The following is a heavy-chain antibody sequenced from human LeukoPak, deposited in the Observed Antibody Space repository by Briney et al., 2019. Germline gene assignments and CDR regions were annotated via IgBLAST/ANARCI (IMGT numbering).Heavy chain of an antibody. J-gene: IGHJ4*02. CDR3: ARERGHLDY. Sequence: GSLRLSCVVSGFTVSSNYMSWFCQAPGRGLEWVSVIYSGGSTYYADSVKGRFTISRDNSKNTLYLQMNSLRAEDTAVYYCARERGHLDYWGQGTLVTVSS. D-gene: IGHD6-25*01. V-gene: IGHV3-66*01. CDR1: GFTVSSNY. CDR2: IYSGGST.